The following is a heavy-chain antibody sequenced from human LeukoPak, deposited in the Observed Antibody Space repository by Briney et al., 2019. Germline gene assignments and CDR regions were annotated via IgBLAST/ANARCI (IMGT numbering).Heavy chain of an antibody. J-gene: IGHJ4*02. CDR1: GGSISSSSYY. CDR3: ARDSYYYGSGSYYNIFYFDY. CDR2: IYYSGST. D-gene: IGHD3-10*01. V-gene: IGHV4-39*07. Sequence: PSETLSLTCTVSGGSISSSSYYWGWIRQPPGKGLEWIGSIYYSGSTYYNPSLKSRVTVSVDTSKNQFSLKVTSVTAEDTAVYYCARDSYYYGSGSYYNIFYFDYWGQGTLVTVSS.